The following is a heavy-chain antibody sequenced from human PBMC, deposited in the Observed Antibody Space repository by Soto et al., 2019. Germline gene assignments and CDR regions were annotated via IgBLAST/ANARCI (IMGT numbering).Heavy chain of an antibody. CDR3: AKDQYSSSWYSSVAFDI. J-gene: IGHJ3*02. CDR2: ISYDGSNK. V-gene: IGHV3-30*18. D-gene: IGHD6-13*01. CDR1: GFTFSSYG. Sequence: QVQLVESGGGVVQPGRSLRLSCAASGFTFSSYGMHWVRQAPGKGLEWVAVISYDGSNKYYADSVKGRFTISRDNSKNTLYLQMNSPRAEDTAVYYRAKDQYSSSWYSSVAFDIWGQGTMVTVSS.